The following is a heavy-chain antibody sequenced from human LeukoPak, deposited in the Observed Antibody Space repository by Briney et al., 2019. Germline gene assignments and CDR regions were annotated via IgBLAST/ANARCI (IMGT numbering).Heavy chain of an antibody. V-gene: IGHV4-38-2*02. D-gene: IGHD5-18*01. J-gene: IGHJ4*02. Sequence: SETLSLTCTVSGYSISSGYYWGWIRPPPGKGLEWIGSIYHSGSTYYNPSLKSRVTISVDTSKTQFSLKLSSVTAADTAVYYCARDLGGTAMVSAYWGQGTLVTVSS. CDR2: IYHSGST. CDR1: GYSISSGYY. CDR3: ARDLGGTAMVSAY.